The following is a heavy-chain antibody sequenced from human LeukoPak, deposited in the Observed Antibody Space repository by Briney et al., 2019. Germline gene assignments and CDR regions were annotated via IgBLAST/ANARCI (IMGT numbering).Heavy chain of an antibody. J-gene: IGHJ6*03. CDR3: ARGRKYSSSSAHSNNYYYYYYMDV. CDR1: GYTFISYD. Sequence: ASVKVSCKASGYTFISYDINWVRQATGQGLEWMGWMNPNSGNTGYAQKFQGRVTITRNTSISTAYMELSSLRSEDTAVYYCARGRKYSSSSAHSNNYYYYYYMDVWGKGTTVTVSS. V-gene: IGHV1-8*03. CDR2: MNPNSGNT. D-gene: IGHD6-6*01.